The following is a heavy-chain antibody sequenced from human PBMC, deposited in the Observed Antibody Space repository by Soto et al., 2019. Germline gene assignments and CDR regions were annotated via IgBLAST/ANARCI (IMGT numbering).Heavy chain of an antibody. CDR1: GYSFTNYY. V-gene: IGHV1-46*01. D-gene: IGHD2-2*01. Sequence: GASVKVSCKASGYSFTNYYMHWVRQAPGQGLEYMGVIHPNGGGTSYAQKFQGRVTLTRDTSASTAYMELSSLRSEDTAVYYCASCPQNCITTSPCCLFFDYWGQGTLVTVSS. CDR2: IHPNGGGT. J-gene: IGHJ4*02. CDR3: ASCPQNCITTSPCCLFFDY.